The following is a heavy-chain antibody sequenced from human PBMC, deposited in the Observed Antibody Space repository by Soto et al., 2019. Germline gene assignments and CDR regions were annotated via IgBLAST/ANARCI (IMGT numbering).Heavy chain of an antibody. CDR2: IIPIFGTA. Sequence: QVQLVQSGAEVKKPGSSVKVSCKASGGTFSSYAISWVRQAPGQGLEWMGGIIPIFGTANYAQKFQGRVTITADESTSTAYMELSSLRSEDTAVYYCARPSGDVVPAAIGSLYYGMDVWGQGTTVTVSS. CDR1: GGTFSSYA. J-gene: IGHJ6*02. V-gene: IGHV1-69*01. CDR3: ARPSGDVVPAAIGSLYYGMDV. D-gene: IGHD2-2*02.